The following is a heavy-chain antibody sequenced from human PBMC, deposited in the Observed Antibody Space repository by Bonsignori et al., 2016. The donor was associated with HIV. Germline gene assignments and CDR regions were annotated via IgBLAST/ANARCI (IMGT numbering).Heavy chain of an antibody. CDR1: GGSISSYY. J-gene: IGHJ6*03. D-gene: IGHD3-16*01. CDR2: IYYSGST. V-gene: IGHV4-59*01. Sequence: SETLSLTCTVSGGSISSYYWSWIRQPPGKGLEWIGYIYYSGSTNYNPSLKSRVTISVDTSKNQFSLKLSSVTAADTAVYYCVGGTSYYYYMDVWGKGTTVTVSS. CDR3: VGGTSYYYYMDV.